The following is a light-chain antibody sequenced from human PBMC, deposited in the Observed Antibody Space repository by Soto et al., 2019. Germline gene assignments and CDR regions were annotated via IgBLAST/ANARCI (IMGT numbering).Light chain of an antibody. CDR1: QSISSY. V-gene: IGKV1-39*01. CDR2: APS. J-gene: IGKJ1*01. CDR3: QQRYSTPRT. Sequence: DIQMTQSPSSLYASVGARVTITCRASQSISSYLNWYQQKPGKAPKLLLYAPSSLQSGVPSRFSASGSGTEFTLTISSLQPEDFATYYCQQRYSTPRTFGQGTKVEIK.